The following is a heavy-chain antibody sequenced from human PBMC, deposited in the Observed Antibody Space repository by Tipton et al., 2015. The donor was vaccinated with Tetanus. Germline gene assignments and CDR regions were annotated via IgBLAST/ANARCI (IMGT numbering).Heavy chain of an antibody. J-gene: IGHJ4*02. CDR3: ASPHEGRERGYYFDY. CDR2: ISYDGSNK. D-gene: IGHD1-26*01. V-gene: IGHV3-30*04. Sequence: SLRLSCAASGFTFSSYAMHWVRQAPGKGLEWVAVISYDGSNKYYADSVKGRFTISRDNSKNTLYLQMNGLRAEDTAVYYCASPHEGRERGYYFDYWGQGTLVTVSS. CDR1: GFTFSSYA.